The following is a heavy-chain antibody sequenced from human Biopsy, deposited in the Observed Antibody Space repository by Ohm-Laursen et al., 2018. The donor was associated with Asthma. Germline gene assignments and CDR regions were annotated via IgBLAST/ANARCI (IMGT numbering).Heavy chain of an antibody. D-gene: IGHD1-14*01. CDR1: GFSLSSSGAN. Sequence: PTQTLTLTRSFSGFSLSSSGANVNWIRQPPGKALEWLARIDWEEDKFHSTSLRTRLTISKGFSEDQVVLTMTNMGPVDTATYYCTRHNDYWGPGILVTVSS. V-gene: IGHV2-70*04. J-gene: IGHJ4*02. CDR3: TRHNDY. CDR2: IDWEEDK.